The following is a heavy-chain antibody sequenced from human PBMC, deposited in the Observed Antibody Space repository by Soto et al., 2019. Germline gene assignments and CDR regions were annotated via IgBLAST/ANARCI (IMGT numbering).Heavy chain of an antibody. D-gene: IGHD6-13*01. Sequence: PSETLSLTCFVSGGSVSRGSYYWTWIRQPPGKGLEWIGYILDSGTTDYNPSLKSRVTMSVDTSKNQFSLNLRSVTAADTAVYYCARQRVLPAQYCFDSWGQGVVVTVSS. V-gene: IGHV4-61*01. CDR1: GGSVSRGSYY. CDR3: ARQRVLPAQYCFDS. J-gene: IGHJ4*02. CDR2: ILDSGTT.